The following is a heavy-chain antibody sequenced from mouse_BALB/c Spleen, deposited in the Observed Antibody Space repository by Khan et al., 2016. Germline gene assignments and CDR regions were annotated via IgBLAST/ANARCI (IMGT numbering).Heavy chain of an antibody. Sequence: EVELVESGGGLVQPGGSRKLSCAASGFTFSSFGMHWVRQAPEKGLEWVAYICSGSSTIYYADTVKGRFTISRDHPKHPLFLQMTSLRSEDTAMYYCERIYGNYAMDYWGQGTSVTVSS. J-gene: IGHJ4*01. D-gene: IGHD2-1*01. CDR3: ERIYGNYAMDY. V-gene: IGHV5-17*02. CDR1: GFTFSSFG. CDR2: ICSGSSTI.